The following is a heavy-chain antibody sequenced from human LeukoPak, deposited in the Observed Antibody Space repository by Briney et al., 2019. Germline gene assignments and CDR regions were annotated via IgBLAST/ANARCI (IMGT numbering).Heavy chain of an antibody. V-gene: IGHV3-21*01. D-gene: IGHD6-13*01. J-gene: IGHJ3*02. CDR2: ISSGSSDI. Sequence: GGSLRLSCAASGFTYSSYSMNWVRQAPGKGLEWVSFISSGSSDIYYADSVKGRFTISRDNAKNSLYLEMNSLRAEDTSVYYCARDRRNSSLDAFDIWGQGTVVTVSS. CDR3: ARDRRNSSLDAFDI. CDR1: GFTYSSYS.